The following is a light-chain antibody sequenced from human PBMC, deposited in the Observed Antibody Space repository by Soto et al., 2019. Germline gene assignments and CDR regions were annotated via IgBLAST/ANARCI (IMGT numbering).Light chain of an antibody. J-gene: IGLJ3*02. CDR2: EVS. V-gene: IGLV2-14*01. Sequence: QSVLTQPASVSGSPGQSITISCTGTSSDIGGHNFVSWYQQHAGKVPKLLIYEVSNRPPGVPSRFSGSKSGNTASLTISGLQAEDEADYFCGSYTTSTTHMVFGGGTKLTVL. CDR3: GSYTTSTTHMV. CDR1: SSDIGGHNF.